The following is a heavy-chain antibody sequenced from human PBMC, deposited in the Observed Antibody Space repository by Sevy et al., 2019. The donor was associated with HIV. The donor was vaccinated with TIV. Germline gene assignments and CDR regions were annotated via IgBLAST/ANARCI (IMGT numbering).Heavy chain of an antibody. CDR2: IRYDGSSK. J-gene: IGHJ4*02. V-gene: IGHV3-33*01. CDR3: ARGEDDYYDSSGYHL. D-gene: IGHD3-22*01. Sequence: GGSLRLSCAASGFSFSTYGLHWVRQAPGKGLEWVAVIRYDGSSKYYGDSVKGRFTISRDNSKNTLYLQMNSLRAEDTAVYYCARGEDDYYDSSGYHLWGQGTLVTVSS. CDR1: GFSFSTYG.